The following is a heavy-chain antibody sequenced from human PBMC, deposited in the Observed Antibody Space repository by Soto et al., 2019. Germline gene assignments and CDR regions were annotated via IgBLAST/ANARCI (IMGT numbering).Heavy chain of an antibody. CDR2: ISANDGAT. J-gene: IGHJ4*01. CDR1: DSVFVTSV. V-gene: IGHV1-18*01. D-gene: IGHD3-16*01. Sequence: QALLEQSGPEVQKPGDSVRISCWLYDSVFVTSVITWLRQATGQGLEWMGGISANDGATLSAMTFTDRLVMSTEPMRNMAYLQLWDVTSDDSAVYFGARGGGRHLRPLETWGHGTPVTVSS. CDR3: ARGGGRHLRPLET.